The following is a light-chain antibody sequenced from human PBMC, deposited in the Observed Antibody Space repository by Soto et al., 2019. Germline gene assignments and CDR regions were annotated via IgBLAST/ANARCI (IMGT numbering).Light chain of an antibody. V-gene: IGKV1-13*02. J-gene: IGKJ1*01. Sequence: AIQLTQSPSSLSAYVGDSVSITCRASQGISSALAWYQQKPGRAPKLLIYDASSLEGGVPSRFSGSRSGTDFTLTVSSLQPEDFATYYCQHYGGMWAFGQGTKVEVK. CDR1: QGISSA. CDR3: QHYGGMWA. CDR2: DAS.